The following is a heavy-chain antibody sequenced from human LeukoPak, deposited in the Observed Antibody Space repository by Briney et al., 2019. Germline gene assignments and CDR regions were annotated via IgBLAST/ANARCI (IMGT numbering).Heavy chain of an antibody. CDR2: IYSTGST. D-gene: IGHD1-26*01. V-gene: IGHV4-59*08. CDR1: DGSISRYY. Sequence: SETLSLTCTVSDGSISRYYWSWIRQPPGKGLEWIGYIYSTGSTNSNPSLKSRVTISVDTSNNQFSLKLRSMTAADTAVYFCARHESAVGALFYWGQGTLVTVSS. CDR3: ARHESAVGALFY. J-gene: IGHJ4*02.